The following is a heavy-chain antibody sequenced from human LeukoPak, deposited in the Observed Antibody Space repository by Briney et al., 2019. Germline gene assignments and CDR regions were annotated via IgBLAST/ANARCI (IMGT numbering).Heavy chain of an antibody. J-gene: IGHJ4*02. Sequence: GASVKVSCKASGYTFTSYGISWVRQAPGQGLEWMGWISAYNGNTNHAQKLQGRVTMTTDTSTSTAYMELRSLRSDDTAVYYCAREARDDILTGYYPYYVDYWGQGTLVTVSS. V-gene: IGHV1-18*01. CDR3: AREARDDILTGYYPYYVDY. CDR1: GYTFTSYG. CDR2: ISAYNGNT. D-gene: IGHD3-9*01.